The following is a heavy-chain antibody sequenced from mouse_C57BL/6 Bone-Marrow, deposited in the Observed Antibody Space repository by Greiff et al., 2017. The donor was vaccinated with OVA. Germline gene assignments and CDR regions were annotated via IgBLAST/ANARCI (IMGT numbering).Heavy chain of an antibody. CDR3: ARGYYHGNS. Sequence: ESGPGLVKPSQSLSLTCSVTGYSITSGYYWNWIRQFPGNKLEWMGYISYDGSNNYNPSLKNRISITRDTSKNQFFLKLNSVTTEDTATYHCARGYYHGNSWGQGTTLPVSS. D-gene: IGHD1-1*01. CDR2: ISYDGSN. CDR1: GYSITSGYY. V-gene: IGHV3-6*01. J-gene: IGHJ2*01.